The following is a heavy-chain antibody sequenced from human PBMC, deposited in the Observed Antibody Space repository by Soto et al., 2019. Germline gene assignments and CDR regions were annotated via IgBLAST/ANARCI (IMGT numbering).Heavy chain of an antibody. CDR3: AHKGGRGAGMDV. CDR2: IYWDDDK. V-gene: IGHV2-5*02. J-gene: IGHJ6*02. D-gene: IGHD2-15*01. Sequence: QITLKESGPTLVKPTQTLTLTCTFSGFSLSTSGAAVVWIRQPPGKALEWLALIYWDDDKRYSPSLKSRLTSTKDTSKNQVVLTMTNMDPVDTATYYCAHKGGRGAGMDVWGQGTTVTVSS. CDR1: GFSLSTSGAA.